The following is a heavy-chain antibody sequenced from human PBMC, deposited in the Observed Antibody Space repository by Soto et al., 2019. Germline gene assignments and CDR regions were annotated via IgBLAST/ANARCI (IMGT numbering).Heavy chain of an antibody. D-gene: IGHD2-15*01. CDR3: AGGQYYFDY. V-gene: IGHV3-30*03. J-gene: IGHJ4*02. CDR2: ISYDGSNK. CDR1: GFPFSSYG. Sequence: QVQLVESGGGAVQPGRSLRLSCAASGFPFSSYGMHWVRQAPGKGLDWVALISYDGSNKYYADSVKGRFTISRDNSKHTLYLEMSSLRVEDTAVYYCAGGQYYFDYCGQGTLVSVSS.